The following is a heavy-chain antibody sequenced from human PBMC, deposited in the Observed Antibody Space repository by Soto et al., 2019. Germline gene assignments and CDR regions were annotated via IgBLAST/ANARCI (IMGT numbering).Heavy chain of an antibody. D-gene: IGHD3-3*01. V-gene: IGHV4-4*02. CDR1: DGSISTYDW. CDR3: ATGNVDSMLEY. CDR2: MFHSGGA. Sequence: SETLSLTCVVSDGSISTYDWWTWVRQPPGKGLEWIGKMFHSGGADYSPSLKSRVTISADSSKNHFSLRLTAVTAADTAVYYCATGNVDSMLEYWGQGTLVTVSS. J-gene: IGHJ4*02.